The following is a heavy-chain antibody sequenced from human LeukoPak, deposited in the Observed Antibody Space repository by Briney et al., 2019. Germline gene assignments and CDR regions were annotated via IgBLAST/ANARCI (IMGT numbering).Heavy chain of an antibody. D-gene: IGHD3-16*01. CDR3: ARARWGLPFDY. CDR1: GYSISSGYY. Sequence: SETLSLTCSVSGYSISSGYYWGWIRQPPGKGLEWIGSIYHSGSTYYNPSLKSRVTISVDTSKNQFSLKLSSVTAADTAVYYCARARWGLPFDYWGQGTLVTVSS. CDR2: IYHSGST. J-gene: IGHJ4*02. V-gene: IGHV4-38-2*02.